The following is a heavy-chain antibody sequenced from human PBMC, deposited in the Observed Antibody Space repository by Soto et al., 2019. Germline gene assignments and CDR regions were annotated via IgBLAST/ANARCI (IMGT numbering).Heavy chain of an antibody. CDR3: ARGEYYDGSGENY. Sequence: QVQLVQSGAEVKKPGASVKVSCKASGYTFTSYAMHWVRQAPGQRLEWMGWSNAGNGNTKYSQKFQGRVTITRDTSASTAYMELSSLRSEDTAVYYCARGEYYDGSGENYWGQGTMVTVSS. V-gene: IGHV1-3*01. D-gene: IGHD3-10*01. CDR1: GYTFTSYA. CDR2: SNAGNGNT. J-gene: IGHJ4*02.